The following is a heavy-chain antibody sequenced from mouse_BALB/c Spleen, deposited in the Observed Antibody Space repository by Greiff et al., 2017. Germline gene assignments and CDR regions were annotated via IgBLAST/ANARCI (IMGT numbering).Heavy chain of an antibody. CDR2: IDPYNGGT. CDR1: GYAFTSYN. D-gene: IGHD2-14*01. V-gene: IGHV1S135*01. CDR3: ARSYRYDDGYFDY. Sequence: VQLQQSGPELVKPGASVKVSCQASGYAFTSYNMYWVKQSHGKSLEWIGYIDPYNGGTSYNQKFKGKATLTVDKSSSTAYMHLNSLTSEDSTVYYCARSYRYDDGYFDYWGQGTTLTVSS. J-gene: IGHJ2*01.